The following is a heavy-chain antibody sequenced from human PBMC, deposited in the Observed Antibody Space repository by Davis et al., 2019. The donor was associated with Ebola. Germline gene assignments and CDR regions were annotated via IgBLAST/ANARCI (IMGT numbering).Heavy chain of an antibody. CDR2: ISTSGST. J-gene: IGHJ4*02. D-gene: IGHD3-22*01. CDR3: ARDRHDSRAYGF. V-gene: IGHV4-4*07. CDR1: GGSIASRGSINNYY. Sequence: SETLSLTCTVSGGSIASRGSINNYYWTWIRQPAGKGLEWIGRISTSGSTNYNPSLTSRVTISLDTSKTQFSLRLNSVTAADTAIYFCARDRHDSRAYGFWGQGTLVTVSS.